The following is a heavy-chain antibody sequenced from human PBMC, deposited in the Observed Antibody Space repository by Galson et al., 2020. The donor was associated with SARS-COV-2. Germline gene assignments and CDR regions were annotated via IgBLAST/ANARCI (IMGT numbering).Heavy chain of an antibody. D-gene: IGHD6-19*01. CDR3: VKEGEWLAWGDYLET. CDR2: IRSAGSIT. V-gene: IGHV3-64D*08. J-gene: IGHJ5*02. CDR1: GFTFNTSA. Sequence: QAGGSLRLSCSASGFTFNTSAMHWVRQAPGKGLESVSGIRSAGSITDYGDTVKGRFIISREQSKNTLYLEMSSLRSEDTAVYYCVKEGEWLAWGDYLETWGQGTPVTVSS.